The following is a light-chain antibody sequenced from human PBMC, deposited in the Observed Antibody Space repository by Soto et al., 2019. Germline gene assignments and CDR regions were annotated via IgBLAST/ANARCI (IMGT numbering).Light chain of an antibody. CDR3: QQYYITPET. CDR1: QSVLYSSNNKNY. Sequence: DIVMTQSPDSLAVSPGERATINCKSSQSVLYSSNNKNYLAWYQQKPGQPPNLLIYWASTRESGVPDRFSGSGSGTDFTLTISSLQADDVAVYYCQQYYITPETFGQGTKLEIK. CDR2: WAS. J-gene: IGKJ2*01. V-gene: IGKV4-1*01.